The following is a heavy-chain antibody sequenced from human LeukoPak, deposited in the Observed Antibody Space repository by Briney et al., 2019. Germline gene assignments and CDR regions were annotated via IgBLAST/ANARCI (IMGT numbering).Heavy chain of an antibody. CDR2: IKQDGSEK. CDR3: ARGIYSSSWYSNYYYYYMDV. D-gene: IGHD6-13*01. Sequence: GGSLRLSCAVSGFTFSSYWMHWVRQAPGKGLEWVANIKQDGSEKYYVDSVKGRFTISGDNAKNSLYLQMNSLRAEDTAVYYCARGIYSSSWYSNYYYYYMDVWGKGTTVTVSS. V-gene: IGHV3-7*01. CDR1: GFTFSSYW. J-gene: IGHJ6*03.